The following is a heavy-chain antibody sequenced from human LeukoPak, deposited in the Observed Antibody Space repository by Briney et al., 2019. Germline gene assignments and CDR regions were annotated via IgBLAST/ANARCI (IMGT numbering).Heavy chain of an antibody. Sequence: SETLSLTCAVSGGSIDSTSYYWGSIRQPPGKSLEWIGTIYYSGNKYYNPSLRSRVTISVDTSKKQFSLRLSSVTAADTAVYYCARDGATAARASFDYWGQGTLVTVSS. D-gene: IGHD2-21*02. J-gene: IGHJ4*02. CDR3: ARDGATAARASFDY. V-gene: IGHV4-39*02. CDR2: IYYSGNK. CDR1: GGSIDSTSYY.